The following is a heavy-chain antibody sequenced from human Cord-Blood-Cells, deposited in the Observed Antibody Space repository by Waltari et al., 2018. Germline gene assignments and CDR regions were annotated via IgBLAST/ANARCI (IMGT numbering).Heavy chain of an antibody. CDR2: IYSGGST. D-gene: IGHD4-4*01. J-gene: IGHJ4*02. CDR1: GFHLITTS. V-gene: IGHV3-53*01. Sequence: EVQLVEYGGGLIQPGGSLRISCAASGFHLITTSMSWVRQAPGKGLEWVSVIYSGGSTYYADSVKGRFTISRDNSKNTLYLQMNSLRAEDTAVYYCARGRRQYDYWGQGTLVTVSS. CDR3: ARGRRQYDY.